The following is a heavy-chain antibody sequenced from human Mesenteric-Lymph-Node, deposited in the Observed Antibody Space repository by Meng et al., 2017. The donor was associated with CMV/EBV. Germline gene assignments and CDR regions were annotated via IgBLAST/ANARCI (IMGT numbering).Heavy chain of an antibody. V-gene: IGHV4-30-4*01. CDR2: ISYSGNT. J-gene: IGHJ6*02. CDR3: ARVGHGNTYGLDYYYYYRLDV. Sequence: SETLSLTCTVSGGSISSDHYYWSWIRQPPGKGLEWIGYISYSGNTFYNPSLKGRLTLSVATSANQFSLKLSSVTPADAAVYYCARVGHGNTYGLDYYYYYRLDVWGQGTTVTVSS. D-gene: IGHD4-17*01. CDR1: GGSISSDHYY.